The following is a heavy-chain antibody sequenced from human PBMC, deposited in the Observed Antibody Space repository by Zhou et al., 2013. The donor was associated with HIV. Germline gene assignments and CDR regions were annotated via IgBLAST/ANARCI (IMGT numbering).Heavy chain of an antibody. J-gene: IGHJ4*02. CDR2: INPNSGGT. CDR1: GYTFTGYY. CDR3: ARGGGAWYGELLPFDY. D-gene: IGHD3-10*01. Sequence: QVQLVQSGAEVKKPGASVKVSCKASGYTFTGYYMHWVRQAPGQGLEWMGWINPNSGGTNYAQKFQGRVTMTRDTSISTAYMELRSLTSNDTAEYYCARGGGAWYGELLPFDYWGQGTLVTVSS. V-gene: IGHV1-2*02.